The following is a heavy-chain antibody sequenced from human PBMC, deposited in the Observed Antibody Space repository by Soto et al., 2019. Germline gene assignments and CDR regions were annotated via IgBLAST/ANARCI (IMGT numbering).Heavy chain of an antibody. D-gene: IGHD4-17*01. V-gene: IGHV1-3*01. CDR3: ARTVGYYYSMDV. CDR2: TNAGNGNT. CDR1: GYTFTSYA. J-gene: IGHJ6*02. Sequence: QVQLVQSGAEVKKPGASVKVSCKASGYTFTSYAMHWVRQAPGQSLEWMGGTNAGNGNTKYSQKFQGRVTITRDTSASTAYMELSSLRSEDTAVYYCARTVGYYYSMDVWGQGTTVTVSS.